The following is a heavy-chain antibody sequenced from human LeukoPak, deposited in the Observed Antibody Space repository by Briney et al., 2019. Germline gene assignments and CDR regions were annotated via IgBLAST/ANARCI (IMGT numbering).Heavy chain of an antibody. CDR3: ARGPQQWLVGYYYGMDV. Sequence: SETLSLTCTVSGGSISSYYWSWIRQPPGKGLEWIGYIYYSGSTNYNPSLKSRVTISVDTSKNQFSLKLSSVTAADTAVYYCARGPQQWLVGYYYGMDVWGQGTTVTVSS. V-gene: IGHV4-59*01. CDR2: IYYSGST. J-gene: IGHJ6*02. D-gene: IGHD6-19*01. CDR1: GGSISSYY.